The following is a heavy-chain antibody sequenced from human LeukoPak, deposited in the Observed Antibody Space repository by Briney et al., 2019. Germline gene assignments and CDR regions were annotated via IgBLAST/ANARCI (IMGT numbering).Heavy chain of an antibody. D-gene: IGHD4-23*01. J-gene: IGHJ4*02. CDR2: IHSDGSST. CDR1: GFTFSSYW. CDR3: ARDPRTDYGGNPSDY. Sequence: GGSLRLSCAASGFTFSSYWMHWVRQAPGKGLVWVSRIHSDGSSTSYADSVKGRFTISRDNAKNTLYLQMNSLRAEDTAVYYCARDPRTDYGGNPSDYWGQGTLVPVSS. V-gene: IGHV3-74*01.